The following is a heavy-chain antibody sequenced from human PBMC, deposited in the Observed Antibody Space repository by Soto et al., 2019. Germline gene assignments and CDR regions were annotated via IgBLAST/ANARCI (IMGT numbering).Heavy chain of an antibody. Sequence: GESLKISCKGSGYSFTSYWISWVRQMPGKGLEWMGRIDPSDSYTNYSPSFQGQVTISADKSISTAYLQWSSLKASDTAMYYCARGPPYGWLENDAFDIWGQGTMVTVSS. V-gene: IGHV5-10-1*04. CDR3: ARGPPYGWLENDAFDI. CDR1: GYSFTSYW. J-gene: IGHJ3*02. CDR2: IDPSDSYT. D-gene: IGHD6-19*01.